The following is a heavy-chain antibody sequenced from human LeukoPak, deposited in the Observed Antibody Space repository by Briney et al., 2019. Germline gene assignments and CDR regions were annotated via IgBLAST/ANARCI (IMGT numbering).Heavy chain of an antibody. V-gene: IGHV3-30*18. CDR3: AKGRVYDSSGHFDY. Sequence: PGGSLRLSCAASGFSFSIYGMHWVRQAPGKGLEWVAVISYDGSNKYYADSVKGRFTISRDNSKNPLYLQMNSLRPEDTAVYYCAKGRVYDSSGHFDYWGQGTLVTVSS. CDR1: GFSFSIYG. J-gene: IGHJ4*02. D-gene: IGHD3-22*01. CDR2: ISYDGSNK.